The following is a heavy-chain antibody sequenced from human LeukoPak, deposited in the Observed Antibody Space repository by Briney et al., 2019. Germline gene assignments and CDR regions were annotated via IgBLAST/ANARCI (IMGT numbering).Heavy chain of an antibody. D-gene: IGHD2-2*01. Sequence: ASVKVSCKASGYTFTRYDINWVRQATGQGLEWMGWMNPNSGNTGYAQKFQGRVTITRNTSISTAYMELSSLRSEDTAVYYCARGYCSSTSCRGGWLDPWGQGTLVTVSS. CDR2: MNPNSGNT. CDR1: GYTFTRYD. J-gene: IGHJ5*02. CDR3: ARGYCSSTSCRGGWLDP. V-gene: IGHV1-8*03.